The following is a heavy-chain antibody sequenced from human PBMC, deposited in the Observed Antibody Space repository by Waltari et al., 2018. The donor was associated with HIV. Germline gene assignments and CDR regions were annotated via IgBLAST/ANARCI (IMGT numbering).Heavy chain of an antibody. Sequence: QVSLQQWGAGLLKPSANLSLVCAVYGGSLDGYFWTWLRQRPGGELEWIEEINHNGVVNDKSSFEGRVTISLDPSVNRFSLHGDSLTAADTAIYYCARGSYNYVRGSHPGDGFEVWGQGTPVIVS. J-gene: IGHJ3*01. D-gene: IGHD3-16*01. V-gene: IGHV4-34*02. CDR3: ARGSYNYVRGSHPGDGFEV. CDR2: INHNGVV. CDR1: GGSLDGYF.